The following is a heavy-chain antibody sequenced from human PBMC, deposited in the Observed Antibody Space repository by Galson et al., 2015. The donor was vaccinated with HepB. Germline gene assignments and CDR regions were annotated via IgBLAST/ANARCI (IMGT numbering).Heavy chain of an antibody. Sequence: SVKVSGKASGYTFTSHGMHWVRQAPGQRPEWMGWINIGNGNTRYSQKFQGRVTITRDTSARTVCMELSSLRSEDTAMYYCARTLNISAAGDYWGQGTLVPVSS. D-gene: IGHD2/OR15-2a*01. CDR2: INIGNGNT. CDR3: ARTLNISAAGDY. CDR1: GYTFTSHG. V-gene: IGHV1-3*04. J-gene: IGHJ4*02.